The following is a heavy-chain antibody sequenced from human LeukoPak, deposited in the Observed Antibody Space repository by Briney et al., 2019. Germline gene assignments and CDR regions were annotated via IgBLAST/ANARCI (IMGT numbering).Heavy chain of an antibody. CDR3: AKDHVWGFGYYFDD. D-gene: IGHD3-16*01. J-gene: IGHJ4*02. CDR2: ISYDGSNK. V-gene: IGHV3-30*18. CDR1: GFTFSSYG. Sequence: GGSLRLSCAASGFTFSSYGMHWVRQAPGKGLEWVAVISYDGSNKYYGDSVKGRFTISRDNSKNTLYLQMDSLRGEDTAVYYCAKDHVWGFGYYFDDWGQGTLVTVSS.